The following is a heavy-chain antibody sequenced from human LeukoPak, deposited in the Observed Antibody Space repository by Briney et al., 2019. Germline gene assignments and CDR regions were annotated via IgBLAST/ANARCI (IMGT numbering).Heavy chain of an antibody. CDR1: GFTFSGYA. CDR2: ISGSGGST. Sequence: GGSLRLSCAASGFTFSGYAMSWVRQAPGKGLEWVSAISGSGGSTYYADSVKGRFTISRDNSKNTLYLQMNSLRAEDTAVYYCAKDGIVVVVAATHTWGQGTLVTVSP. CDR3: AKDGIVVVVAATHT. D-gene: IGHD2-15*01. V-gene: IGHV3-23*01. J-gene: IGHJ5*02.